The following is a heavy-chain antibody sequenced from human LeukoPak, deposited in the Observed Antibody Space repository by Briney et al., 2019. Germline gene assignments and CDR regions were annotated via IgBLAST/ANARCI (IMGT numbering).Heavy chain of an antibody. CDR2: ITGRSPAT. CDR1: GFTFSSYA. V-gene: IGHV3-23*01. J-gene: IGHJ4*02. D-gene: IGHD2-2*02. Sequence: GGSLRLSCAASGFTFSSYAMNWVRQAPGKGLEWVSLITGRSPATYYTDSVKGRFTISRDDSRNTLYLQINNLRAEDTAVYYCAKARCSNSGCYMPDWWGQGALVTVSS. CDR3: AKARCSNSGCYMPDW.